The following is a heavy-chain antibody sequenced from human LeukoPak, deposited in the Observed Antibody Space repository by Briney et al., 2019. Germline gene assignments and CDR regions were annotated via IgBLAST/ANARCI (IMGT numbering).Heavy chain of an antibody. CDR1: GGSISSYY. J-gene: IGHJ4*02. V-gene: IGHV4-59*08. CDR3: ARHNSSGWYGLWGSFDY. D-gene: IGHD6-19*01. Sequence: KSSETLSLTCTVSGGSISSYYWSWIRQPPGEGLEWIGYIYYSGSTNYNPSLKSRVTISVDTSKNQFSLKLSSVTAADTAVYYCARHNSSGWYGLWGSFDYWGQGTLVTVPS. CDR2: IYYSGST.